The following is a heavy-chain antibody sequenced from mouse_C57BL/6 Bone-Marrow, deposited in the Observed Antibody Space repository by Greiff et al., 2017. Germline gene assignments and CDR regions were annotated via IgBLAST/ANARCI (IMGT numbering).Heavy chain of an antibody. CDR2: IYPRDGST. CDR3: ARLEFDGSSGDWYFDV. V-gene: IGHV1-85*01. D-gene: IGHD1-1*01. CDR1: GYTFTSYD. Sequence: VKLMESGPELVKPGASVKLSCKASGYTFTSYDINWVKQRPGQGLEWIGWIYPRDGSTKYNEKFTGKATLTVDTSSSTAYMELHSRTSEDSAVYFCARLEFDGSSGDWYFDVWGTGTTVTVSS. J-gene: IGHJ1*03.